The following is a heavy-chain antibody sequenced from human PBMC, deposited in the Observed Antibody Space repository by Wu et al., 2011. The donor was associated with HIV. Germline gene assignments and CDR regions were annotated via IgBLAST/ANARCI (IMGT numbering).Heavy chain of an antibody. D-gene: IGHD2-15*01. CDR1: GYTFTNYG. J-gene: IGHJ6*03. CDR3: ARDATGYCNGRNCYPXNNMDV. Sequence: QVQLVQSGAEVKKPGASVKVSCKTSGYTFTNYGITWVRQAPGQGLEWMGWIGAYNGNTKYAPKLQGRVTMTTDTSTSTVDMELRNLRSDDTAVYYCARDATGYCNGRNCYPXNNMDVWGKGTTVTVSS. CDR2: IGAYNGNT. V-gene: IGHV1-18*01.